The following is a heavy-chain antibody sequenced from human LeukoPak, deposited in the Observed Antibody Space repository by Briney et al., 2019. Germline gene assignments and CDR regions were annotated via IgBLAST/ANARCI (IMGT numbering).Heavy chain of an antibody. D-gene: IGHD4-11*01. Sequence: PGGSLRLSSAASGFTFSSYSMNWVRQAPGKGLEWVSSISSSSYIYYADSVKGRFTISRDNAKNSLYLQMNSLRAEDTAVYYCARIHSNYPFDIWGQGTMVTVSS. V-gene: IGHV3-21*01. CDR3: ARIHSNYPFDI. CDR2: ISSSSYI. J-gene: IGHJ3*02. CDR1: GFTFSSYS.